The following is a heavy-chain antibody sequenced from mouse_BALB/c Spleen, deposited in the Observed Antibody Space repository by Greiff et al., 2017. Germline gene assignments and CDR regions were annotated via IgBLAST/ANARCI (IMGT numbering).Heavy chain of an antibody. Sequence: QVQLKESGPELVRPGVSVKISCKGSGYTFTDYAMHWVKQSHAKSLEWIGVISTYYGNTNYNQKFKGKATMTVDKSSSTAYMELARLTSEDSAIYYCARDWERYYFDYWGQGTTLTVSS. D-gene: IGHD4-1*01. V-gene: IGHV1-67*01. CDR3: ARDWERYYFDY. CDR2: ISTYYGNT. J-gene: IGHJ2*01. CDR1: GYTFTDYA.